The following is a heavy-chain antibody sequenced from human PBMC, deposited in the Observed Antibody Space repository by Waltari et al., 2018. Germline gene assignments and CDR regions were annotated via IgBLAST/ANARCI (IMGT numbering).Heavy chain of an antibody. CDR3: ARGPHATEYYYFDY. J-gene: IGHJ4*02. D-gene: IGHD2-15*01. CDR2: TA. V-gene: IGHV1-69*01. Sequence: TANYAQKFQGRVTITADESTSTAYMELSSLRSEDTAVYYCARGPHATEYYYFDYWGQGTLVTVSS.